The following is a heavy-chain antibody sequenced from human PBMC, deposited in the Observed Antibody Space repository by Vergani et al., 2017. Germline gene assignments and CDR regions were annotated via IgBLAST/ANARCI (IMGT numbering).Heavy chain of an antibody. D-gene: IGHD3-3*01. J-gene: IGHJ5*02. V-gene: IGHV1-2*02. CDR1: GYTFTGYY. CDR3: ASSITIFGVVSWFDP. Sequence: QVQLVQSGAEVKKPGASVKVSCKASGYTFTGYYMHWVRQAPGQGLEWMGWINPNSGGTNYAQKFQGRFTMTRDTSISTAYMELSRLRSDDTAVYYCASSITIFGVVSWFDPWGQGTLVTVSS. CDR2: INPNSGGT.